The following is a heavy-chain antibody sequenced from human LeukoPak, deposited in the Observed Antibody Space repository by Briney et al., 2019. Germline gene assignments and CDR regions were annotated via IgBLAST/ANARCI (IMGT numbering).Heavy chain of an antibody. CDR3: AKVTLWFGELFGAFDI. CDR1: GFTLRSYA. V-gene: IGHV3-23*01. Sequence: GGSLRLSCAASGFTLRSYAMSWVRQAPGKGLEWASAISGSGGSTYYADSVKGRFTISRDNSKNTLYLQMNSLRAEDTAVYYCAKVTLWFGELFGAFDIWGQGTMVTVSS. CDR2: ISGSGGST. D-gene: IGHD3-10*01. J-gene: IGHJ3*02.